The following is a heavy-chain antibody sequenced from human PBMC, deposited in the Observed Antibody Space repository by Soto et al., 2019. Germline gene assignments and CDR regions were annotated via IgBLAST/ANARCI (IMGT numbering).Heavy chain of an antibody. CDR1: GYTFTSYG. CDR3: ARDPFDFWSGYLRPHYYGMDV. D-gene: IGHD3-3*01. CDR2: ISAYNGNT. V-gene: IGHV1-18*01. J-gene: IGHJ6*02. Sequence: ASVKVSCKASGYTFTSYGISWVRQAPGRGLEWMGWISAYNGNTNYAQKLQGRVTMTTDTSTSTAYMELRSLRSDDTAVYYCARDPFDFWSGYLRPHYYGMDVWGQGTTVTVSS.